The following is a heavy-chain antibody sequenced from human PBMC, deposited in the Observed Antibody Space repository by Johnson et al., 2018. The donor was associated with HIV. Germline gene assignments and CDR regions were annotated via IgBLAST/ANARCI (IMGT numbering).Heavy chain of an antibody. J-gene: IGHJ3*02. CDR1: GFTFSSYA. CDR2: VSGSADST. V-gene: IGHV3-23*04. Sequence: VQLVESGGGLVQPGGSLRLSCAASGFTFSSYAMSWVRQAPGKGLEWVSAVSGSADSTYYADSVKGRFTISRDNSKNTLFLQMNSLRAEDTAVYYCAKDVYGGNLEPFDAFDIWGQGTMVTVSS. D-gene: IGHD4-23*01. CDR3: AKDVYGGNLEPFDAFDI.